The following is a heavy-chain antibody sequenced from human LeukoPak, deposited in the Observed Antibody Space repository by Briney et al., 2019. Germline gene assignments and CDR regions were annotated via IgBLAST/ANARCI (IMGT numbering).Heavy chain of an antibody. V-gene: IGHV4-59*07. CDR2: IYYTGST. D-gene: IGHD3-3*01. J-gene: IGHJ6*02. Sequence: SDTLSLTCTVSGDSISSYHWRWIRQPPGKGLEWIGHIYYTGSTNYNPSLKSRVTISLDTYKNQFSVKLSSVTAADTAVYYCTRSLGVVIHGGMDVWGQGTTVTVSS. CDR3: TRSLGVVIHGGMDV. CDR1: GDSISSYH.